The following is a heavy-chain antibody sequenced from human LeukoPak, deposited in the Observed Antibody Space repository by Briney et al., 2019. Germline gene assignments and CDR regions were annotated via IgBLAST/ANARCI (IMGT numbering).Heavy chain of an antibody. CDR1: GYTFTSYY. Sequence: ASVKVSCKPSGYTFTSYYMHWVRQAPGQGVEWMGVINHSGGSTNYAQKFQDRVTITRDTSTRTVYMELSSLRSEDTAVYYCARDGADGYNYSFDYWGQGTLVTVSS. CDR2: INHSGGST. D-gene: IGHD5-24*01. V-gene: IGHV1-46*01. J-gene: IGHJ4*02. CDR3: ARDGADGYNYSFDY.